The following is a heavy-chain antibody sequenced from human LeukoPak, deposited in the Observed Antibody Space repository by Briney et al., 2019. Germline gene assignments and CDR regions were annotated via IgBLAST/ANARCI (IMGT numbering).Heavy chain of an antibody. CDR2: INYDGTST. D-gene: IGHD6-6*01. CDR3: ARHTTDRPNLIDH. Sequence: PGGSLRLSCAASGFTLSSMTYWMHWVRQAPGEGRVWVSCINYDGTSTNSVDCVKGRFTISRDNAGDTLYLQMNSLRAEDTAVYYCARHTTDRPNLIDHWGQGTLVTVSS. J-gene: IGHJ4*02. CDR1: GFTLSSMTYW. V-gene: IGHV3-74*01.